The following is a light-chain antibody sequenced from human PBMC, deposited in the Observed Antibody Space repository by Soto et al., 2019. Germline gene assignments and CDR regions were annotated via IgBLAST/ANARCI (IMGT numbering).Light chain of an antibody. J-gene: IGKJ2*03. V-gene: IGKV2-30*02. CDR3: LHVTPWPRRTG. CDR1: QSLVHSDGHTF. Sequence: DVVMTQSPLSLPVTLGQPASISCRSSQSLVHSDGHTFFNWFHQRPGQSPRRLIYKVSNRDSGVQDKFRGSGQPTNSHRRISGGEVGNFGFYYSLHVTPWPRRTGLGQGTK. CDR2: KVS.